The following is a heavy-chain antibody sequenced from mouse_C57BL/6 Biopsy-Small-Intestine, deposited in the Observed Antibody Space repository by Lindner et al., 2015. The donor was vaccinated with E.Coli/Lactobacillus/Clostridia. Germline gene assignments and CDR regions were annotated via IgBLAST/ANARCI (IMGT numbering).Heavy chain of an antibody. CDR3: TKSRPGYYAMDY. Sequence: VQLQESGPELVKPGASVKISCKASGYAFSSSWMNWVKQRPGKGLEWIGRIYPGDGDTNYNGKFKGKATLTVDKSSSTAYMQLSSLTSEDSAVYCCTKSRPGYYAMDYWGQGTSVTVSS. CDR2: IYPGDGDT. CDR1: GYAFSSSW. J-gene: IGHJ4*01. V-gene: IGHV1-82*01.